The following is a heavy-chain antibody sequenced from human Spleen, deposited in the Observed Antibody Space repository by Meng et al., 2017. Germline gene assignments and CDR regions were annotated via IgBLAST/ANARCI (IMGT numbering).Heavy chain of an antibody. Sequence: GGSLRLSCAASGFTLSRYEVNWVRQAPGKGLEWISYISNSGRTIYYADSVKGRFTISRDNAKNSLYLQMNSLRAEDTAVYYCAREGEGDHFYFYGMDVWGQGTTVTVSS. D-gene: IGHD2-21*01. J-gene: IGHJ6*02. CDR2: ISNSGRTI. CDR1: GFTLSRYE. CDR3: AREGEGDHFYFYGMDV. V-gene: IGHV3-48*03.